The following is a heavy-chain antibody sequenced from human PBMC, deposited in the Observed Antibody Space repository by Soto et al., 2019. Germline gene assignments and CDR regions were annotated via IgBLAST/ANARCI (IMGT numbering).Heavy chain of an antibody. D-gene: IGHD5-12*01. CDR3: ARDLGGYDWDFYGMDV. CDR2: IYYSGST. Sequence: QVQLQESGPGLVKPSQTLSLTCTVSGGSISSGGYYWSWIRQHPGKGLEWIGYIYYSGSTYYNPSLKSRVTISVDTSKNQFALKLSSVTAADTAVYYCARDLGGYDWDFYGMDVWGQGTTVPVSS. J-gene: IGHJ6*02. V-gene: IGHV4-31*03. CDR1: GGSISSGGYY.